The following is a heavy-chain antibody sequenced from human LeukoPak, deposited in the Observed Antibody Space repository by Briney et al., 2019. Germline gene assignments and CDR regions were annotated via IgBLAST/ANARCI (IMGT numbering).Heavy chain of an antibody. J-gene: IGHJ4*02. V-gene: IGHV3-23*01. CDR3: VREIFGLDY. CDR1: GFTFSSYA. CDR2: ISGSGGST. Sequence: GGSLRLSCAASGFTFSSYAMSWVRQAPGKGLEWVSGISGSGGSTYYADSVKGRLIISRDNSNNTLYLQMNSLRAEDAAVYYCVREIFGLDYWGLGTLVTVSS. D-gene: IGHD3-10*01.